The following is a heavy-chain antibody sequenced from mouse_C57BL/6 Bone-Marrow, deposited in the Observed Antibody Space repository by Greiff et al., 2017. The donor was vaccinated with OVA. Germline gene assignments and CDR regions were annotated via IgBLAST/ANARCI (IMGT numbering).Heavy chain of an antibody. CDR1: GYTFTDYY. D-gene: IGHD1-1*01. J-gene: IGHJ2*01. CDR2: INPYNGGT. V-gene: IGHV1-19*01. CDR3: SLTARVDEY. Sequence: EVQLQQSGPVLVKPGASVKMSCKASGYTFTDYYMNWVKQSHGKSLEWIGDINPYNGGTSYNQKFKGKATLTVDKSSSTAYMELNSLTSEDSAVYYCSLTARVDEYWGQGTTLTVSS.